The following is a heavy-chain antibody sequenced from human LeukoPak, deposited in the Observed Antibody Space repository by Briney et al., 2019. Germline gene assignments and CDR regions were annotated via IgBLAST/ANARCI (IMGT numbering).Heavy chain of an antibody. CDR3: ARVRVTGYSNFAY. CDR2: ISSSGSTI. CDR1: GFPFSSYD. Sequence: GGSLRLSCAASGFPFSSYDMNWVRQAPGKGLEWVSYISSSGSTIYYADSVKGRFTISRDNSKNTVYLQMSSLRAEDTAVYYCARVRVTGYSNFAYWGQGTLVTVSS. D-gene: IGHD3-9*01. J-gene: IGHJ4*02. V-gene: IGHV3-48*01.